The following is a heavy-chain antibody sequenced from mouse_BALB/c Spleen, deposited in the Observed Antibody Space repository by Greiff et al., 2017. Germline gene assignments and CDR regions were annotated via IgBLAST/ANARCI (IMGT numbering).Heavy chain of an antibody. V-gene: IGHV14-3*02. D-gene: IGHD1-1*01. CDR2: IDPANGNT. J-gene: IGHJ4*01. CDR1: GFNIKDTY. Sequence: VQLQQSGAELVKPGASVKLSCTASGFNIKDTYMHWVKQRPEQGLEWIGRIDPANGNTKYDPKFQGKATITADTSSNTAYLQLSSLTSEDTAVYYCARILRTLYYYAMDYWGQGTSVTVSS. CDR3: ARILRTLYYYAMDY.